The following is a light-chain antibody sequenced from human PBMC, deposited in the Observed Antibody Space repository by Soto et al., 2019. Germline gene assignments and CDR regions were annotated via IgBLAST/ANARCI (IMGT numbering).Light chain of an antibody. CDR1: QSITTW. CDR3: QQYNDYQYT. Sequence: DIEMTQSPSNLSASVGDRVTITCRASQSITTWLAWYQQKPGKAPKLLIYKATNVQTGVPSRFSGSGSGTEFSLTISSLQPEDFAIYYCQQYNDYQYTFGQGTKLEIK. J-gene: IGKJ2*01. V-gene: IGKV1-5*03. CDR2: KAT.